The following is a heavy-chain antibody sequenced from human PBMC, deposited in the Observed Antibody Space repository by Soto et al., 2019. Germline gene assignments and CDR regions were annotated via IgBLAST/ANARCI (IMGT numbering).Heavy chain of an antibody. CDR3: ARGGGSSRVFDY. Sequence: QVQLQESGPGLVKPSQTLSLTCTVSGGSISSGCYYWSWIRQHPGKGLEWIGYIYYSGSTYYNPSLKSRVTISVDTSKNQFSLKLSSVTAADTAVYYCARGGGSSRVFDYWGQGTLVTVSS. CDR2: IYYSGST. CDR1: GGSISSGCYY. D-gene: IGHD1-26*01. J-gene: IGHJ4*02. V-gene: IGHV4-31*03.